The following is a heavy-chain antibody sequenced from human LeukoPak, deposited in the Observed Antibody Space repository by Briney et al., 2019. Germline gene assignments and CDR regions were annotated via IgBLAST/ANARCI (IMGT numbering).Heavy chain of an antibody. D-gene: IGHD2-21*02. V-gene: IGHV3-23*01. CDR3: AKDRRAAVTAIGYFDY. CDR1: GFTFSSYA. CDR2: ISGSGGST. J-gene: IGHJ4*02. Sequence: PGGSLRLSCAASGFTFSSYAMSWVRQAPGKGLEWVSSISGSGGSTYYADSVKGRFTISRDNSKNTLYLQMNSLRAEDTAVYYCAKDRRAAVTAIGYFDYWGQGTLVTVSS.